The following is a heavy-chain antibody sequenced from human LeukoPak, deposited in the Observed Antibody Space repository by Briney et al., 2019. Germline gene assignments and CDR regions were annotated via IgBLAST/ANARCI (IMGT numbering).Heavy chain of an antibody. D-gene: IGHD3-3*01. CDR2: ISAYNGNT. CDR1: GYTFTSYG. J-gene: IGHJ6*02. Sequence: GASVKVSCKASGYTFTSYGVSWVRQAPGQGLEWMGWISAYNGNTNYAQKLQGRVTMTTDTSTSTAYMELRSLRSDDTAVYYCARDNVGDFWSGYSNGYGMDVWGQGTTVTVSS. CDR3: ARDNVGDFWSGYSNGYGMDV. V-gene: IGHV1-18*01.